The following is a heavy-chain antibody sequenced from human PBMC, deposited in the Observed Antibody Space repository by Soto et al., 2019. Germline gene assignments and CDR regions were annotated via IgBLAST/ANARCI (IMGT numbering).Heavy chain of an antibody. D-gene: IGHD6-6*01. Sequence: GESLKISCKGSGYSFTSYWIGWVRQMPGKGLGWMGIIYPGDSDTRYSPSFQGQVTISADKSISTAYLQWSSLKASDTAMYYCARHGSIAARRGDYYYGMDVWGQGTTVTVSS. V-gene: IGHV5-51*01. CDR2: IYPGDSDT. CDR3: ARHGSIAARRGDYYYGMDV. J-gene: IGHJ6*02. CDR1: GYSFTSYW.